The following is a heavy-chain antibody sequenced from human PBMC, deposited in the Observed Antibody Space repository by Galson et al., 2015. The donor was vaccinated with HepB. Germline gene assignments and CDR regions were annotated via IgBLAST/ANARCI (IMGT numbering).Heavy chain of an antibody. Sequence: VKASCKASGYTFTSYGISWVRQAPGQGLEWMGWISAYNGNTNYAQKLQGRVTMTTDTSTSTAYMELRSLRSDDTAVYYCARVQSITIFGVVTDAFDIWGQGTMVTVSS. CDR1: GYTFTSYG. V-gene: IGHV1-18*01. D-gene: IGHD3-3*01. J-gene: IGHJ3*02. CDR2: ISAYNGNT. CDR3: ARVQSITIFGVVTDAFDI.